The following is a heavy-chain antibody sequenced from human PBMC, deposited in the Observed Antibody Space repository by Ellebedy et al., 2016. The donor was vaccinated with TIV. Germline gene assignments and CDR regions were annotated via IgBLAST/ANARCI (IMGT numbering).Heavy chain of an antibody. V-gene: IGHV3-23*01. CDR2: ITGSGDST. CDR3: AKGGYYNLDY. J-gene: IGHJ4*02. CDR1: GLTFSSYV. Sequence: GGSLRLSXAASGLTFSSYVMNWVRQAPGKGLEWASAITGSGDSTYYADSVKGRFTISRDNSKNTLYLQMNGLRAEDTAVFYCAKGGYYNLDYWGPGILVTVSS. D-gene: IGHD3-9*01.